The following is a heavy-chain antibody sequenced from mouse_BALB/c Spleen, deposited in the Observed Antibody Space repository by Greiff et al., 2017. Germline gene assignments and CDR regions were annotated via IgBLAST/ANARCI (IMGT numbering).Heavy chain of an antibody. V-gene: IGHV5-9-4*01. D-gene: IGHD1-2*01. CDR2: ISSGGSYT. J-gene: IGHJ3*01. CDR1: GFTFSSYA. Sequence: EVMLVESGGGLVKPGGSLKLSCAASGFTFSSYAMSWVRQSPEKRLEWVAEISSGGSYTYYPDTVTGRFTISRDNAKNTLYLQMSSLKSEDTAMYYCTRDEGLITTAPAYWGQGTLVTVSA. CDR3: TRDEGLITTAPAY.